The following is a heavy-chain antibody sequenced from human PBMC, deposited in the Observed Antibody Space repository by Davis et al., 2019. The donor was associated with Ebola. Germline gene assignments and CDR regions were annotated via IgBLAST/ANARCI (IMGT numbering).Heavy chain of an antibody. D-gene: IGHD3-22*01. CDR2: IFYSGTT. CDR1: GGSISSSSYY. Sequence: MPSETLSLTCTVSGGSISSSSYYWGWIRPPPGKGLEWLGSIFYSGTTYYNPSLKSRVTISVHTSNNQSSLKLSSVTAAATAVYYCARTGYYYDSSGYYKWGQGTLVTVSS. J-gene: IGHJ4*02. V-gene: IGHV4-39*01. CDR3: ARTGYYYDSSGYYK.